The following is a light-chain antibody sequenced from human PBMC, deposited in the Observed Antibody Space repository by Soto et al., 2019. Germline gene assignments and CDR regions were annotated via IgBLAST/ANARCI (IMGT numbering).Light chain of an antibody. J-gene: IGLJ2*01. CDR3: QVWDSSSDHPV. V-gene: IGLV3-21*04. CDR1: KIGSKS. CDR2: YDS. Sequence: SYELTQPPSVSVAPGKTARITCGGNKIGSKSVHWYQQKPGQAPVLVIYYDSDRPPGIPERLSGSNSGNTATLTISRVEAGDEADYYCQVWDSSSDHPVFGGGTKLTVL.